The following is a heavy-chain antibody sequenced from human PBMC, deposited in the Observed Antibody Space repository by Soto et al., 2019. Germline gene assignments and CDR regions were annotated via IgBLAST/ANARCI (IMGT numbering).Heavy chain of an antibody. CDR1: GGTFSNYA. J-gene: IGHJ3*02. CDR3: ARSLKYRGTYDAIEI. D-gene: IGHD1-26*01. V-gene: IGHV1-69*13. CDR2: IIPMITTP. Sequence: GASVKVSCKASGGTFSNYAISWVRQAPGQGLEWMGGIIPMITTPNYAQKFQGRVTITADESTNTAYMELSSLRSEDTAMYYCARSLKYRGTYDAIEIWGQGIKVTVSS.